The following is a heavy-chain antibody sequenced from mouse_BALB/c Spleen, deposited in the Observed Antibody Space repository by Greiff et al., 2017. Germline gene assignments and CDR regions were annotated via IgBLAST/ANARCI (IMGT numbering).Heavy chain of an antibody. J-gene: IGHJ4*01. CDR1: GYTFTDYN. D-gene: IGHD3-1*01. CDR3: ARAHYYAMDY. Sequence: VHVKQSGPELVKPGASVKISCKASGYTFTDYNMHWVKQSHGKSLEWIGYIYPYNGGTGYNQKFKSKATLTVDNSSSTAYMELRSLTSEDSAVYYCARAHYYAMDYWGQGTSVTVSS. CDR2: IYPYNGGT. V-gene: IGHV1S29*02.